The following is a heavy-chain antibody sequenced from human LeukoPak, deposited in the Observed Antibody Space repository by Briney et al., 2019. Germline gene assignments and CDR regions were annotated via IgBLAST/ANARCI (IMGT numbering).Heavy chain of an antibody. D-gene: IGHD6-19*01. CDR3: ARGSGWLYYFDY. CDR2: INSDGSST. J-gene: IGHJ4*02. Sequence: PGGSLRLSCAASGFTFSSYWMHWVRQAPGKGLVWVGHINSDGSSTTYADSVKGRFTISRDNAKNTLYLQVNSLRAEDTAVYYCARGSGWLYYFDYWGQGTLVTVSS. CDR1: GFTFSSYW. V-gene: IGHV3-74*01.